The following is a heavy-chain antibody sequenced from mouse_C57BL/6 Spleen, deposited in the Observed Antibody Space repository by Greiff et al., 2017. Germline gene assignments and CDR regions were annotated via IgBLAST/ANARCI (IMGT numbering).Heavy chain of an antibody. CDR1: GYAFSSSW. D-gene: IGHD2-3*01. CDR2: IYPGDGDT. J-gene: IGHJ2*01. Sequence: QVQLQQSGPELVKPGASVKISCKASGYAFSSSWMNWVKQRPGKGLEWIGRIYPGDGDTNYNGKFKGKATLTADKSSSTAYMQLSSLTSEDSAVYFCLIYDGYSFDYWGQGTTLTVSS. V-gene: IGHV1-82*01. CDR3: LIYDGYSFDY.